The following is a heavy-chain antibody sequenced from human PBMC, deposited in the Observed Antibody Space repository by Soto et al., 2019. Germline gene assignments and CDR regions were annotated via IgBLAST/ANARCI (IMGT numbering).Heavy chain of an antibody. V-gene: IGHV4-39*01. Sequence: PSETLSLTCIVSGGSISSSSYYWGWIRQPPGKGLEWIGNIYYSGSTYYNPSLKSRVTISVDTSKNQFSLKLSSVTAADTAVYYCARRKDYYDNSGYPNWFDPWGQGTLVT. CDR2: IYYSGST. CDR1: GGSISSSSYY. D-gene: IGHD3-22*01. J-gene: IGHJ5*02. CDR3: ARRKDYYDNSGYPNWFDP.